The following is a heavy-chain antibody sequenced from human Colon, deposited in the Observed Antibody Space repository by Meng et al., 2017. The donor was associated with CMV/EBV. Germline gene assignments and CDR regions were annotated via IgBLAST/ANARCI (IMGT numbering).Heavy chain of an antibody. V-gene: IGHV2-5*02. CDR2: IYWEDEE. D-gene: IGHD6-6*01. CDR1: GFSLSSPGEA. Sequence: QITVTESGPTMVKPTQTLTPTCSFSGFSLSSPGEAVAWFRQPPGKALEWLAIIYWEDEERYRPSLRSRLTITKDTYTNRVVLIVTNMDPVDTATYRCAHRSARHSNSPYFDFWGLGIMVTVSS. J-gene: IGHJ4*02. CDR3: AHRSARHSNSPYFDF.